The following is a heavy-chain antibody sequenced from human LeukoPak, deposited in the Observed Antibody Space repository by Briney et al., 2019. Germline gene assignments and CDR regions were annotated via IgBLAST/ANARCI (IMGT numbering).Heavy chain of an antibody. CDR3: ARGLWSAHRREYYFDS. V-gene: IGHV1-3*01. CDR1: GYTFTNYA. CDR2: INAGNGDT. Sequence: GASVKVSCKASGYTFTNYAVNWLRQAPGQRLEWMGWINAGNGDTKFSQNYQARVTITRDASAGTAYMELSSLTSEDTAVYFCARGLWSAHRREYYFDSWGQGTLVTVSS. D-gene: IGHD3-3*01. J-gene: IGHJ4*02.